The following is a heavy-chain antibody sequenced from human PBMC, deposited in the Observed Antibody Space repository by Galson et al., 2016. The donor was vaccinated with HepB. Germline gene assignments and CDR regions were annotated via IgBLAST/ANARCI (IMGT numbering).Heavy chain of an antibody. CDR2: ISGFGDVSA. V-gene: IGHV3-23*01. Sequence: SLRLSCAASGFTFRDFSMTWARQAPGKGLEWVSSISGFGDVSAYYADSVKGRFTISRDNSRNTLYLQLNSLRAEDTALYYCAKDINPSATIIVVTYMDAWGKGTTVTVSS. D-gene: IGHD3-22*01. CDR3: AKDINPSATIIVVTYMDA. CDR1: GFTFRDFS. J-gene: IGHJ6*03.